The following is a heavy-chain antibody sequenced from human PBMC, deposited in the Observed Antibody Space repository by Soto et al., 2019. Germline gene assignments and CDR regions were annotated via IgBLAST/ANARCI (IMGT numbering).Heavy chain of an antibody. D-gene: IGHD1-26*01. J-gene: IGHJ4*02. V-gene: IGHV1-18*01. CDR3: ARDGDQWDQRFCDN. Sequence: QVQLVQSAPELTKPGASVKVSCRVSGHISGHYGISWVRLRAGQGLEWMGWISAHRGHTNYEHKFRGRVTMTTDPSTATVSMELTNLLSDDTAVYFYARDGDQWDQRFCDNWGQGTLVTVSS. CDR2: ISAHRGHT. CDR1: GHISGHYG.